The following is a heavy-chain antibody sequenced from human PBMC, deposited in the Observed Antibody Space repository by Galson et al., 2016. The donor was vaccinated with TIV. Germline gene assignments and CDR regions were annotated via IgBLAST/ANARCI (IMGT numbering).Heavy chain of an antibody. CDR2: ISGYNGNK. CDR1: GYTLSSYS. D-gene: IGHD3-3*01. Sequence: SVKVSCKASGYTLSSYSISWVRQAPGQGLEWLGWISGYNGNKNYAQKFQGRVTITTDTSTSTAYMELRSLRSDDTAVYYCARVPTKTFDFWSGYDNSFCMDVWGQGTTVIVSS. CDR3: ARVPTKTFDFWSGYDNSFCMDV. V-gene: IGHV1-18*01. J-gene: IGHJ6*02.